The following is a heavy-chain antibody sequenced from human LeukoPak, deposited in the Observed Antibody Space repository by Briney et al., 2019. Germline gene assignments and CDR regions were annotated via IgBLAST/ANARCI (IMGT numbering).Heavy chain of an antibody. CDR1: GFTFSSYW. J-gene: IGHJ3*02. CDR3: ATLGEVTTRAFDI. D-gene: IGHD4-17*01. V-gene: IGHV3-74*01. Sequence: PGGSLRLSCAASGFTFSSYWMHWVRQAPGKALVWVSRINSDGSSTSYADSVKGRFTISRDNAKNTLYLQMNSLRAEDTAVYYCATLGEVTTRAFDIWGQGRMVTVSS. CDR2: INSDGSST.